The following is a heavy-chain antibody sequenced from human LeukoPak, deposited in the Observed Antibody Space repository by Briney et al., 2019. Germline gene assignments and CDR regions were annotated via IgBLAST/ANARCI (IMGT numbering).Heavy chain of an antibody. Sequence: GGSLRLSCAASGFTFSSYGMHWVRQAPGQGLEWVALIRYDGSNKYYADSVKGRFTISRDNSKYTLYLQMNSLRAEDTAVYYCAKDHCSSTSCYSADPWGQGTLVTVSS. CDR1: GFTFSSYG. J-gene: IGHJ5*02. CDR2: IRYDGSNK. V-gene: IGHV3-30*02. D-gene: IGHD2-2*01. CDR3: AKDHCSSTSCYSADP.